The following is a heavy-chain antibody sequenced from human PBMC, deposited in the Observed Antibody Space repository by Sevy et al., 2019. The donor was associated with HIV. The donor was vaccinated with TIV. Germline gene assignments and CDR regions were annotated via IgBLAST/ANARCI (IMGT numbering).Heavy chain of an antibody. CDR1: GGSISSYF. J-gene: IGHJ6*03. CDR3: ARGTPTSLGYYYYYMDV. CDR2: IYYSGST. D-gene: IGHD1-7*01. V-gene: IGHV4-59*01. Sequence: SETLSLTCTVSGGSISSYFWSWIRQPPGKGLEWIGYIYYSGSTNYTPSLKSRVTISVDTSKNQFSLKLSSVTAADTAVYHCARGTPTSLGYYYYYMDVWGKGTTVTVSS.